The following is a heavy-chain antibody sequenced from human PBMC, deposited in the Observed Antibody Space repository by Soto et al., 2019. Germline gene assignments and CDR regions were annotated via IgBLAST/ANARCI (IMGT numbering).Heavy chain of an antibody. CDR1: GYTFTSYG. D-gene: IGHD3-9*01. CDR2: ISAYNGNT. V-gene: IGHV1-18*01. CDR3: ARDGSAGLRYFDWLSKVNGFAP. J-gene: IGHJ5*02. Sequence: ASVKVSCKASGYTFTSYGISWVRQAPGQGLEWMGWISAYNGNTNYAQKLQGRVTMTTDTSTSTAYMELRSLRSDDTAVYYCARDGSAGLRYFDWLSKVNGFAPWAQGTLVTVSS.